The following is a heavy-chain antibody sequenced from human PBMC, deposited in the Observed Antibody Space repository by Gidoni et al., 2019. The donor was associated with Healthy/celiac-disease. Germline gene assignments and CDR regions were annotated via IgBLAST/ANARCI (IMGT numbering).Heavy chain of an antibody. D-gene: IGHD6-13*01. J-gene: IGHJ3*02. CDR2: IYFSGST. CDR1: GGSICSRSYY. Sequence: HLQLQESGPGLVKPSATLSPTCTVSGGSICSRSYYWGWFRPAPGKGLEWIGSIYFSGSTYYNPSLKSRVTISVDTSKNQFSLKLSSVTAADTAVYYCARDRPPWYSSRRGDAFDIWGQGTMVTVSS. V-gene: IGHV4-39*07. CDR3: ARDRPPWYSSRRGDAFDI.